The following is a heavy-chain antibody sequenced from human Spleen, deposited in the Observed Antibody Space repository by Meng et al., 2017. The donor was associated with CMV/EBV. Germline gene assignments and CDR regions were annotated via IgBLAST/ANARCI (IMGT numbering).Heavy chain of an antibody. CDR2: ISGSGGTT. J-gene: IGHJ4*02. Sequence: GESLKISCAASGFTFSSYATSWVRQAPGKGLEWVSAISGSGGTTYYADSVKGRFTISRDNSKNTLYLQMNSLRADDTAVYYCAKVFLDIDIMGYYGSGSYSPDYWGQGTLVTVS. CDR1: GFTFSSYA. V-gene: IGHV3-23*01. D-gene: IGHD3-10*01. CDR3: AKVFLDIDIMGYYGSGSYSPDY.